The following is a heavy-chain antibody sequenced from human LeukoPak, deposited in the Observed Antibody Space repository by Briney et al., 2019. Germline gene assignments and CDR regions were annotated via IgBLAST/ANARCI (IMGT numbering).Heavy chain of an antibody. J-gene: IGHJ5*02. Sequence: ASVKVSCKASGYTFTSYAMHWVRQAPGQSLEWMGWINAGNGNTKYSQKFQGRVTITRDTSASTAYMELSSLRSEDTAVYYCAREPVPVWFDPWGQGTLVTVSS. CDR2: INAGNGNT. V-gene: IGHV1-3*01. CDR1: GYTFTSYA. CDR3: AREPVPVWFDP. D-gene: IGHD2-2*01.